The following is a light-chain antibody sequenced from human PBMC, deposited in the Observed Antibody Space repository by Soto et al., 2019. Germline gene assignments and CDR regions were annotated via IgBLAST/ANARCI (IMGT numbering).Light chain of an antibody. CDR3: QQFDSVPCT. J-gene: IGKJ2*02. Sequence: IEMTQSPSALSASAGDRVTITCQASQDIKNYVIWYQQKPGRAPKLLIYDAASLGTGVSSRFSGSGSGTHFTLTISSLQPEDAATYYCQQFDSVPCTFGQGTKLEIK. CDR1: QDIKNY. CDR2: DAA. V-gene: IGKV1-33*01.